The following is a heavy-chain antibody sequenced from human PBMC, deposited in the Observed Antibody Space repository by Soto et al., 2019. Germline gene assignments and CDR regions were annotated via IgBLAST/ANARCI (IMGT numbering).Heavy chain of an antibody. CDR2: INPSGGST. CDR1: GYTFTSYY. D-gene: IGHD3-22*01. V-gene: IGHV1-46*01. CDR3: ARDAFPITMIVVVAPLRWFDP. J-gene: IGHJ5*02. Sequence: GASVKVSCKASGYTFTSYYMHWVLQAPGQGLEWMGIINPSGGSTSYAQKFQGRVTMTRDTSTSTVYMELSSLRSEDTAVYYCARDAFPITMIVVVAPLRWFDPWGQGTLVTVSS.